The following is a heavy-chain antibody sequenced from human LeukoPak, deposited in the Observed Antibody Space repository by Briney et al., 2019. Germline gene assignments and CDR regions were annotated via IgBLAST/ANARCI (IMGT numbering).Heavy chain of an antibody. CDR1: GFSFSAHW. J-gene: IGHJ4*02. V-gene: IGHV3-74*01. CDR2: INGDATAT. Sequence: GGSLGLSCAASGFSFSAHWMHWVRQAPGKGLVWVAQINGDATATNYAGSVKGRFTISRDNAKNTVHLQMSTLTAEDTAVYYCAKDKWWGASDHWGQGSLVTVSS. CDR3: AKDKWWGASDH. D-gene: IGHD2-8*01.